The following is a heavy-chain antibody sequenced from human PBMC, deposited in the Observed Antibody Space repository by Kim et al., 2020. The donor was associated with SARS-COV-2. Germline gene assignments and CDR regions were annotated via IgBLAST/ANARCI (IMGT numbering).Heavy chain of an antibody. CDR3: VKSPFDY. Sequence: DGREIYYVESVEGRFSISRDNAKNTVYLQMDSLRGDDTALYYCVKSPFDYWGQGTLVTVSS. J-gene: IGHJ4*02. CDR2: DGREI. V-gene: IGHV3-7*01.